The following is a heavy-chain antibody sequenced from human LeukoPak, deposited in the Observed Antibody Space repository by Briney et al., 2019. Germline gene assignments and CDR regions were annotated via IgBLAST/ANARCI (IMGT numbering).Heavy chain of an antibody. CDR3: ARDGDFWSGYALLYYYMDV. J-gene: IGHJ6*03. CDR2: ISAYNGNT. Sequence: GASVKVSCKASGYTFTSYGISWVRQAPGQGLEWMGWISAYNGNTNYAQKLQGRVTMTTDTSTSTAYMELRSLRSDDTAVYYCARDGDFWSGYALLYYYMDVWGKGTTVTVSS. V-gene: IGHV1-18*01. CDR1: GYTFTSYG. D-gene: IGHD3-3*01.